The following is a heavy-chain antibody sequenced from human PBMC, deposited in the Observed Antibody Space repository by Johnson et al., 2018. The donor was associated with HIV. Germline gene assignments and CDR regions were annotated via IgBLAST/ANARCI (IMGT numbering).Heavy chain of an antibody. V-gene: IGHV3-9*01. Sequence: VQLVESGGGVVQPGRSLRLSCAASGFTFDDYAMHWVRQAPGKGLGWVSGISWNSGSIGYADSVKGRFTIASDNSTNTLYLKMNSLRGKDTAVYYCASRNRGGHYYYDSRTDAFDIWGQGTMVTVSS. CDR3: ASRNRGGHYYYDSRTDAFDI. CDR1: GFTFDDYA. D-gene: IGHD3-22*01. J-gene: IGHJ3*02. CDR2: ISWNSGSI.